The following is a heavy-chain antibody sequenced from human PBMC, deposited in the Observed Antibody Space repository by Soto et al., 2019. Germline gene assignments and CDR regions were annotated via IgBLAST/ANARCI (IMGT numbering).Heavy chain of an antibody. CDR1: GFTFSSYG. CDR2: ISYDGSNK. Sequence: QVQLVESGGGVVQPGRSLRLSCAASGFTFSSYGMHWVRQAPGKGLEWVAVISYDGSNKYYADSVKGRFTISRDNSKNTLYLQMNSLRAEDTAVYYCAKSGKRWGAKERVTQLWSPDHYGMDVWGQGTTVTVSS. CDR3: AKSGKRWGAKERVTQLWSPDHYGMDV. V-gene: IGHV3-30*18. J-gene: IGHJ6*02. D-gene: IGHD5-18*01.